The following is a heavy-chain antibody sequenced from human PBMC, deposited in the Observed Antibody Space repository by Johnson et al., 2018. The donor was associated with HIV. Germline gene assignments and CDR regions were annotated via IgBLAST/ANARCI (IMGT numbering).Heavy chain of an antibody. J-gene: IGHJ3*02. D-gene: IGHD4-17*01. CDR1: AFTFSRFD. Sequence: VQLVESGGGLVQPGGSLRLSCAASAFTFSRFDMHWVRQAAGKRLEWVSVIGSAGDTYNPGSVKGRFTISRENAKNSLYLQMNSLRAGDTAVYYCARDNGEDAVDIWGQGTMVTVSS. CDR2: IGSAGDT. CDR3: ARDNGEDAVDI. V-gene: IGHV3-13*01.